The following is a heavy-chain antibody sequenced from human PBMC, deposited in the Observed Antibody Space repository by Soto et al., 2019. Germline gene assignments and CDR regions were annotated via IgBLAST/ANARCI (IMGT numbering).Heavy chain of an antibody. CDR3: ARWITMVRGVSITASCY. J-gene: IGHJ4*02. CDR2: IKAGNGNT. V-gene: IGHV1-3*01. CDR1: GYTFTSYA. D-gene: IGHD3-10*01. Sequence: QVQLVQSGAAVKKPGASVKVSCKASGYTFTSYAMHWVRQAPGQRLEWMGWIKAGNGNTKYSQKFQGSVTITRDTSASTADMEVSSQRSEDTGVYYCARWITMVRGVSITASCYWGQGTLVTVSS.